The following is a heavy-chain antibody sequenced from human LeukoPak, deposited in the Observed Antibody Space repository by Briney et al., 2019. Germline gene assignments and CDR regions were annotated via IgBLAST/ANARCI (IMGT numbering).Heavy chain of an antibody. Sequence: SETLSLTCTVSGGSISSGGYYWSWIRQHPGKGLEWIGYIYYSGSTYYNPSLKSRVTISVDTSKNQFSLKLSSVTAADTAVYYCARGGGLGYCSGGSCYAVFDYWGQGTLVTVSS. D-gene: IGHD2-15*01. J-gene: IGHJ4*02. CDR3: ARGGGLGYCSGGSCYAVFDY. V-gene: IGHV4-31*03. CDR1: GGSISSGGYY. CDR2: IYYSGST.